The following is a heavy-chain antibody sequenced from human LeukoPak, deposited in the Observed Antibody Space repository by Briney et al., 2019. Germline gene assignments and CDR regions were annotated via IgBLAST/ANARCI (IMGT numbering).Heavy chain of an antibody. V-gene: IGHV4-34*01. CDR3: ARVIAARPGVPDY. CDR2: INHSGST. Sequence: SETLSLTCAVYGGSFSGYYWSWIRRPPGKGLEWIGEINHSGSTNYNPSLRSRVTISVDTSKNQFSLKLSSVTAADTAVYYCARVIAARPGVPDYWGQGTLVTVSS. D-gene: IGHD6-6*01. CDR1: GGSFSGYY. J-gene: IGHJ4*02.